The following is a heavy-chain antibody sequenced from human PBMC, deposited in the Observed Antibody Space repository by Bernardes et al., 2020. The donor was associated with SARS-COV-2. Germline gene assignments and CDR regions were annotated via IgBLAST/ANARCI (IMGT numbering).Heavy chain of an antibody. V-gene: IGHV3-74*01. Sequence: GGSLRLSCAASGFTFSSYWMHWVRQAPGKGLVWVSCINGDGSGTSYADSVKGRFTISRDNAKNTLYLQMSSRRADGTAVYYCGTTVAGDNYWGQGTLVTVSS. D-gene: IGHD6-13*01. CDR2: INGDGSGT. CDR1: GFTFSSYW. J-gene: IGHJ4*02. CDR3: GTTVAGDNY.